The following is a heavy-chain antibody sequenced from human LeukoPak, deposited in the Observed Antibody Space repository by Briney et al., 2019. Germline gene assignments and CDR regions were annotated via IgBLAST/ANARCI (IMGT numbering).Heavy chain of an antibody. CDR1: GGSISSYF. CDR3: ARECSSSCPRGLDV. CDR2: IYTSGIT. Sequence: SETLSLTCTVSGGSISSYFWTWIRQPAGKGLEWLGRIYTSGITNYNPSLKSRLTMSVDTSKNQFSLNLSSVTAADTAVYYCARECSSSCPRGLDVWGQGTTVTVSS. V-gene: IGHV4-4*07. D-gene: IGHD2-2*01. J-gene: IGHJ6*02.